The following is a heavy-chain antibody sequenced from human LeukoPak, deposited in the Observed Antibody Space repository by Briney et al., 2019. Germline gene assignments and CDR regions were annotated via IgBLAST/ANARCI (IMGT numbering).Heavy chain of an antibody. CDR3: STGGGSLES. CDR1: GFTFRNVW. J-gene: IGHJ4*02. D-gene: IGHD1-26*01. Sequence: GGSLRLSCAASGFTFRNVWMSWVRQAPGTGLEWVGRIKTKTDNGTTDYAAPVKGRFTISRDDSKNTLYLQMNSLKTEDTAVYYCSTGGGSLESWGQGTLVIVSS. V-gene: IGHV3-15*01. CDR2: IKTKTDNGTT.